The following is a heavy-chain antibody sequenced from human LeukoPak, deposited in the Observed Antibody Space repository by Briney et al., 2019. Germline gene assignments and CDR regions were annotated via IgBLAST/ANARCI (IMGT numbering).Heavy chain of an antibody. CDR2: ISGSGGST. J-gene: IGHJ4*02. V-gene: IGHV3-23*01. D-gene: IGHD4-17*01. CDR3: AKDLDHDYDDYGLDY. CDR1: GFTFSSDA. Sequence: AGGSLRLSCAASGFTFSSDAMSWVRQAPGKGLEWVSAISGSGGSTYYADSVKGRFTISRDNSKNTLYLQMNSLRAEDTALYYCAKDLDHDYDDYGLDYWGQGTLVTVSS.